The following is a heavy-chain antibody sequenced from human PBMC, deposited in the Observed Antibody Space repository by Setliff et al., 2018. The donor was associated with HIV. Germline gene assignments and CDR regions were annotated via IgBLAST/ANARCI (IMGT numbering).Heavy chain of an antibody. CDR2: IYYSGST. CDR3: ARHYGGNLDAFDI. CDR1: GASISSTSYY. V-gene: IGHV4-39*01. J-gene: IGHJ3*02. D-gene: IGHD4-17*01. Sequence: PSETLSLTCTVSGASISSTSYYWGWIRQPPGKALEWIGSIYYSGSTYYNPSLKSRVTISVDTSKNQFSLKLSSVTAADTAVFYCARHYGGNLDAFDIWGLGTMVTVSS.